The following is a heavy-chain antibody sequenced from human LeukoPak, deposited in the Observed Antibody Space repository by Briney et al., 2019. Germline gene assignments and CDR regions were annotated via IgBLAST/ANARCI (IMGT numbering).Heavy chain of an antibody. CDR2: IRYDGSNK. CDR1: GFTFSSYG. CDR3: AKGTRYCSSTSCYRPDY. J-gene: IGHJ4*02. D-gene: IGHD2-2*01. Sequence: GGSLRLSCAASGFTFSSYGMHWVRQAPGKGLEWVAFIRYDGSNKYCSDSVKGRFTISRDNSKNTLYLQMNSLRAEDTAVYYCAKGTRYCSSTSCYRPDYWGQGTLVTVSS. V-gene: IGHV3-30*02.